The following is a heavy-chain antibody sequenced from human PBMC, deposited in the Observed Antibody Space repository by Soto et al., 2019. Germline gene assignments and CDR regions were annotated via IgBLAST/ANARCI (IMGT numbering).Heavy chain of an antibody. CDR3: AKDFLSSCYYWSGS. CDR2: ISGSGGST. D-gene: IGHD3-22*01. J-gene: IGHJ4*02. Sequence: GGSLRLSCAASGFTFSSYAMSWVRQAPGKGLEWVSAISGSGGSTYYADSVKGRFTISRDNSKNTLYLQMNSLRAEDTAVYYCAKDFLSSCYYWSGSWGQGTLVTVSS. V-gene: IGHV3-23*01. CDR1: GFTFSSYA.